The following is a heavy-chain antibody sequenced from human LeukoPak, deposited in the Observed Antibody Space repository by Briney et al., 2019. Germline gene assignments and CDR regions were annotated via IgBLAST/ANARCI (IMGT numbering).Heavy chain of an antibody. J-gene: IGHJ4*02. CDR2: IYTSGST. Sequence: SETLSLTCTVSGGSISSGSYYWSWIRQPAGKGLEWIGRIYTSGSTNYNPSLKSRVTISVDTSKNQFSLQLNSVTPEDTAVYYCARDSSSWVDYWGQGTLVTVSS. CDR1: GGSISSGSYY. CDR3: ARDSSSWVDY. D-gene: IGHD6-13*01. V-gene: IGHV4-61*02.